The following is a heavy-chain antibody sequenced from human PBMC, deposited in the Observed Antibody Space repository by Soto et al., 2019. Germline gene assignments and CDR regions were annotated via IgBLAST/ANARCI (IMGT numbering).Heavy chain of an antibody. CDR1: GFTFSVYA. V-gene: IGHV3-23*01. J-gene: IGHJ6*02. CDR3: ASLGVGDWANYYYYYGMDV. D-gene: IGHD2-21*02. Sequence: GGSMRLSCAATGFTFSVYAMTWVRQAPGKGLEWVSAVTANGGSTYSADSVKGRFTISRDNSKNTLFLQMNSLRAEDTAVYYCASLGVGDWANYYYYYGMDVWGQGTTVTVSS. CDR2: VTANGGST.